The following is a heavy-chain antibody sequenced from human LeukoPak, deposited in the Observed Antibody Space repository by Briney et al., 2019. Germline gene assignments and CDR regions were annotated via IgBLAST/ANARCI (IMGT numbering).Heavy chain of an antibody. CDR2: TYYRSKWYN. CDR3: ARAPRGIFDY. CDR1: GDSVSSNSVA. D-gene: IGHD3-16*01. Sequence: SETLSLACAVSGDSVSSNSVAWNWIRQSPSRGLEWLGRTYYRSKWYNDYAVSVKSRITINPDTSKNQFSLQLNSVTPEDTAVYYCARAPRGIFDYWGQGTLVTVPS. V-gene: IGHV6-1*01. J-gene: IGHJ4*02.